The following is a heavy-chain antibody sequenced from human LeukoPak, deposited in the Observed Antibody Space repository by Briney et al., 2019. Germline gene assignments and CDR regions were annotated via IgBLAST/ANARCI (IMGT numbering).Heavy chain of an antibody. D-gene: IGHD3-22*01. Sequence: SETLSLTCTVSGGSISSSSYYWGWIRQPPGKGLEWIGSIYYSGSTYYNPSLKSRVTKSVDTSKNQFSLKLSSVTAADTAVYYCACRGLDSSGYYYVFDYWGQGTLVTVSS. CDR2: IYYSGST. CDR1: GGSISSSSYY. CDR3: ACRGLDSSGYYYVFDY. V-gene: IGHV4-39*01. J-gene: IGHJ4*02.